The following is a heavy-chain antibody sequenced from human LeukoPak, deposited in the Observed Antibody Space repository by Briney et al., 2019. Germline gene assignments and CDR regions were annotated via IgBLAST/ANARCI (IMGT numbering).Heavy chain of an antibody. D-gene: IGHD1-26*01. CDR1: GYTFTSYG. Sequence: GASVTVSCKASGYTFTSYGISWVRQAPGQGLEWMGWISAYNGNTNYAQKLQGRVTMTTDTSTSTAYMELRSLRPDDTAVYYCARAVGAAPLNWFDPWGQGTLVTVSS. V-gene: IGHV1-18*01. CDR3: ARAVGAAPLNWFDP. CDR2: ISAYNGNT. J-gene: IGHJ5*02.